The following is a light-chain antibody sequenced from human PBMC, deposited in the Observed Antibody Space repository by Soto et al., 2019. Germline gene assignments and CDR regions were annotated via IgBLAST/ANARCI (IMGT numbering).Light chain of an antibody. Sequence: DIVMTQSPATLTVSPGERATLSCRTSQSVSRNLPWYQQKPGQAPRLLIYGASTRATGIPARFSGSGAVTEFTLTISSLQSEDLAVYYCHQYSDWAPWPFGQGTKVQIK. J-gene: IGKJ1*01. CDR1: QSVSRN. V-gene: IGKV3-15*01. CDR2: GAS. CDR3: HQYSDWAPWP.